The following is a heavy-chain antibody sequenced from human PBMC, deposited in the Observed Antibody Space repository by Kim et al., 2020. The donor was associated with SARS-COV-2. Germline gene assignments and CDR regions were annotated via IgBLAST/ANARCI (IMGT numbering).Heavy chain of an antibody. CDR2: IYYSGST. V-gene: IGHV4-59*01. Sequence: SETLSLTCSVSSDSISSYYCSWIRQLPGKGLEWLGYIYYSGSTDYNPSLKSRVTISWDTSKNQFSLDLTSVTDADTAGYYYARSAGRGSWQPFDYWGQG. CDR3: ARSAGRGSWQPFDY. CDR1: SDSISSYY. J-gene: IGHJ4*02. D-gene: IGHD6-13*01.